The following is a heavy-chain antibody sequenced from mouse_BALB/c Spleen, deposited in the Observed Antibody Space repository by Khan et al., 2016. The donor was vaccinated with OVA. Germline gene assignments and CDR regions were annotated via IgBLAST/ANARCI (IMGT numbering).Heavy chain of an antibody. CDR1: GFSLTSYG. Sequence: QVQLKESGPGLVAPSQSLSITCTFSGFSLTSYGVSWVRQPQGKGLEWLGVIWGDGSTNYHSDLKSRLSISKDDSKSQVFLKLNSLQTDDTATYYCDSFYSGGSFYAMDYWGQGTSVTVSS. D-gene: IGHD1-1*01. V-gene: IGHV2-3*01. CDR2: IWGDGST. CDR3: DSFYSGGSFYAMDY. J-gene: IGHJ4*01.